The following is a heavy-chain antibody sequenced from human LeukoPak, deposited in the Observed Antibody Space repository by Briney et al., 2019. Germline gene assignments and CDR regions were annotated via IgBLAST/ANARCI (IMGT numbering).Heavy chain of an antibody. V-gene: IGHV1-69*13. Sequence: GASVKVSCKASGGTFSSYGISWVRQAPGQGLEWMGGIIPIFGTANYAQKFQGRVTITADESTSTAYMELSSLRSEDTAVYYCARVGIQLWSYYYYYGMDVWGQGTTVTVSS. CDR3: ARVGIQLWSYYYYYGMDV. J-gene: IGHJ6*02. CDR2: IIPIFGTA. CDR1: GGTFSSYG. D-gene: IGHD5-18*01.